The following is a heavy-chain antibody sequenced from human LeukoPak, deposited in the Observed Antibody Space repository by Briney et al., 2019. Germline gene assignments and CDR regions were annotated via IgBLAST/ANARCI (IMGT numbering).Heavy chain of an antibody. J-gene: IGHJ6*02. CDR1: GFTFSKYA. CDR2: VSGSGDNT. V-gene: IGHV3-23*01. Sequence: GGSLRLSCAASGFTFSKYAMNWVRQAPGKGLEWVSAVSGSGDNTYYADSVKGRFTISRDNSKNTLYLQMSGLRAEDTAVYYCAKAPGLVMDGMDVWGQGTTVTVSS. CDR3: AKAPGLVMDGMDV. D-gene: IGHD3-9*01.